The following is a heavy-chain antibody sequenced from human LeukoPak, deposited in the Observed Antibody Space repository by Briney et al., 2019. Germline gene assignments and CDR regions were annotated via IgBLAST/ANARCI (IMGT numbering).Heavy chain of an antibody. J-gene: IGHJ4*02. V-gene: IGHV4-34*01. CDR1: GGSFSSYY. Sequence: SETLSLTCAAYGGSFSSYYWSWIRQPPGKGLEWIGEINHSGSTNYNPSLKSRVTISVDTSKNQFSLKLSSVTAADTAVYYCARGGRVVVPAAIKQQFDYWGQGTLVTVSS. CDR3: ARGGRVVVPAAIKQQFDY. D-gene: IGHD2-2*02. CDR2: INHSGST.